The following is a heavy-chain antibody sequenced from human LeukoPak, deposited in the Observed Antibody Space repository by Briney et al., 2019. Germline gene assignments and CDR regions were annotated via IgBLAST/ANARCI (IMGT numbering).Heavy chain of an antibody. J-gene: IGHJ4*02. CDR1: GYTFTSYG. CDR2: ISAYNGNT. CDR3: ARVSEGITIFGVVITGNDY. V-gene: IGHV1-18*01. Sequence: ASVKVSCKASGYTFTSYGISWVRQAPGQGLEWMGWISAYNGNTNYAQKLQGGVTMTTDTSTSTAYMELRSLRSDDTAVYYCARVSEGITIFGVVITGNDYWGQGTLVTVSS. D-gene: IGHD3-3*01.